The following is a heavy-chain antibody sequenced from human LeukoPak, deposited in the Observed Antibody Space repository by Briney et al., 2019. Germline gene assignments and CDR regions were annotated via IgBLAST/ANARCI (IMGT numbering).Heavy chain of an antibody. Sequence: GSLGLSCAASGFTFSSYSMNWVRQAPGKGLEWVSSISSSSYIYYADSVKGRFTISRDNAKNSLYLQMNSLRAEDTAVYYCARDGGIGLDTAMVPFDYWGQGTLVTVSS. J-gene: IGHJ4*02. CDR2: ISSSSYI. CDR1: GFTFSSYS. D-gene: IGHD5-18*01. V-gene: IGHV3-21*01. CDR3: ARDGGIGLDTAMVPFDY.